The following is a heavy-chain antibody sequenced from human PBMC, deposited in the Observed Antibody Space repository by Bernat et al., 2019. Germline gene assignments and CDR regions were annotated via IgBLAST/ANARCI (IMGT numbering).Heavy chain of an antibody. V-gene: IGHV5-51*01. J-gene: IGHJ4*01. CDR2: ISPGASET. CDR3: ARLQDISGSYRHFDY. D-gene: IGHD3-16*02. CDR1: GYSFTTYW. Sequence: EVHLVQSGAELKKPGESLNISCRTSGYSFTTYWVGWVRQVPGKGLEWVGIISPGASETRYSPSFQGQVTISADKSINTAYLQWVRLKASDTAVYYCARLQDISGSYRHFDYWGQGTLFTVSA.